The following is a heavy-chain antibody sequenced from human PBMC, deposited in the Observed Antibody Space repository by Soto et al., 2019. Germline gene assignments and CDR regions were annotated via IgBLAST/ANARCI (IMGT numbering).Heavy chain of an antibody. CDR1: GYMFDNHG. D-gene: IGHD2-2*01. CDR3: ARERCSSSSCQPWAYYGMDV. Sequence: ASVKVSCKASGYMFDNHGISWVRQAPGQGLEWLGWISPYNGYTNYAQKFQGRVSMTTDTSTTTAQMELRSLRSDDTGTYYCARERCSSSSCQPWAYYGMDVWGQGTTVTVS. CDR2: ISPYNGYT. V-gene: IGHV1-18*01. J-gene: IGHJ6*02.